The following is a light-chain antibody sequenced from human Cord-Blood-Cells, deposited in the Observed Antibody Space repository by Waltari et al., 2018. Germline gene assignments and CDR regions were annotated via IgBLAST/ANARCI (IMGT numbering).Light chain of an antibody. Sequence: QSALTQPASVSGSPGPSITISCTGTSSDVGGYNYVSWYQQHPGKAPKLMIYDVSKRPSGVSNPCSGSKSGNAASLTVSGLQAEDEADYYCSSYTSSSTWVFGGGTKLTVL. V-gene: IGLV2-14*01. CDR2: DVS. J-gene: IGLJ3*02. CDR1: SSDVGGYNY. CDR3: SSYTSSSTWV.